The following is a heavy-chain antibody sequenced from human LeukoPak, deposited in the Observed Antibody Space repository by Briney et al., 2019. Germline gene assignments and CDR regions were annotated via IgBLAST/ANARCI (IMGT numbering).Heavy chain of an antibody. Sequence: GGSLRLSCAASGFTFSSYAMHWVRQAPGKGLEWVAVLSFDGTKKKYYAESVKGRFTISRDNSKNTLYLQMNSLRPEDTAVYYCARDELRGGSDEYDSSGYYFNWYFDVWGRGTLVTVSS. J-gene: IGHJ2*01. CDR1: GFTFSSYA. CDR2: LSFDGTKKK. V-gene: IGHV3-30*04. D-gene: IGHD3-22*01. CDR3: ARDELRGGSDEYDSSGYYFNWYFDV.